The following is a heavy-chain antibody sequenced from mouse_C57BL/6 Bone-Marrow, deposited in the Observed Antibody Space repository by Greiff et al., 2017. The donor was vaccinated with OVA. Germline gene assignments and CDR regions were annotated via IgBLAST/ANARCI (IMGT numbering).Heavy chain of an antibody. Sequence: EVMLVESGGGLVQSGRSLRLSCATSGFTFSDFYMEWVRQAPGKGLEWIAASRNKANDYTTEYSASVKGRFIVSRDTSQSILYLQMNALRAEDTAIYYCARDAGRRYYAMDYWGQGTSVTVSS. V-gene: IGHV7-1*01. J-gene: IGHJ4*01. CDR2: SRNKANDYTT. CDR1: GFTFSDFY. CDR3: ARDAGRRYYAMDY.